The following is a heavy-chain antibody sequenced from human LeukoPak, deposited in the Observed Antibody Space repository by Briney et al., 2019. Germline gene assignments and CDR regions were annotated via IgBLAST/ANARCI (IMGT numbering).Heavy chain of an antibody. CDR1: GFTFSSYA. V-gene: IGHV3-30-3*01. Sequence: GGSLRLSCAASGFTFSSYAMHWVRQAPGKGLEWVAVISYDGSNKYYADSVKGRFTISRDNSKNTLYLQMNSLRAEDTAVYYCARRLGCSSTSCYPLMDVWGKGTAVTVSS. CDR3: ARRLGCSSTSCYPLMDV. J-gene: IGHJ6*03. D-gene: IGHD2-2*01. CDR2: ISYDGSNK.